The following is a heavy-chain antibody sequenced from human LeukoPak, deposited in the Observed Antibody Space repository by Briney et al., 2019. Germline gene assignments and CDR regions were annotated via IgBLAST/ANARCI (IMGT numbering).Heavy chain of an antibody. Sequence: GGSLRLSCAASGFTFSSYGMHWVRQAPGKGLEWVAFIRYDGSNKYYADSVKGRFTISRDNAKNSLYLQMNSLRAEDTAVYYCAREKSYYDSSGYSDYWGQGTLVTVSS. CDR1: GFTFSSYG. CDR2: IRYDGSNK. V-gene: IGHV3-30*02. CDR3: AREKSYYDSSGYSDY. J-gene: IGHJ4*02. D-gene: IGHD3-22*01.